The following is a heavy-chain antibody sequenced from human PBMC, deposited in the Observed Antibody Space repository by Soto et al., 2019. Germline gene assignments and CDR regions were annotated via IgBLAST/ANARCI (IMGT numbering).Heavy chain of an antibody. D-gene: IGHD4-17*01. V-gene: IGHV4-59*01. J-gene: IGHJ5*02. CDR1: GGSISSYY. CDR3: ARVDYFYWFDP. Sequence: SETLSLTSTVSGGSISSYYWSWIRQPPGKGLEWIGYIYYSGSTNYNPSLKSRVTISVDTSKNQFSLKLSSVTAADTAVYYCARVDYFYWFDPWGQGTLVTVSS. CDR2: IYYSGST.